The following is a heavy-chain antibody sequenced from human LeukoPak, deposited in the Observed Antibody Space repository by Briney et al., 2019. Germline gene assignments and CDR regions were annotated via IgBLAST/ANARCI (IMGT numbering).Heavy chain of an antibody. Sequence: ASVQVSCKASGCTFNNYAVSWVRQAPGQGLEWMGKLIPFFNTTYYAQKFQGRVTITADKSTTTAYMELSGLRSEDTAVYYCARADDRSGSYYILGFDSWGQGTLVTVSS. CDR2: LIPFFNTT. CDR1: GCTFNNYA. CDR3: ARADDRSGSYYILGFDS. J-gene: IGHJ5*01. V-gene: IGHV1-69*06. D-gene: IGHD3-22*01.